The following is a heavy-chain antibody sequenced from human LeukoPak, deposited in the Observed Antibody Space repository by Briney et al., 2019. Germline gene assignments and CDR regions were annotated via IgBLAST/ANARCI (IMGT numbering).Heavy chain of an antibody. Sequence: GGSLRLSCAASGFTFSSYGMHWVRQAPGKGLEWVAVIWYDGSNKYYADSVKGRFTISRDNSKNTLYLQMNSLRAEDTAVYYCARDSGSYYSLGYFQHWGQGTLVTVSS. D-gene: IGHD1-26*01. CDR3: ARDSGSYYSLGYFQH. J-gene: IGHJ1*01. CDR2: IWYDGSNK. V-gene: IGHV3-33*01. CDR1: GFTFSSYG.